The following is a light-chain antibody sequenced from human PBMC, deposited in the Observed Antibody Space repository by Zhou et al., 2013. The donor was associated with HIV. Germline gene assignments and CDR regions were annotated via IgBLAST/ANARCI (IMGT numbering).Light chain of an antibody. CDR2: GAS. CDR1: QTFSSTY. Sequence: EIVLTQSPGTLSLSPGERATLSCRASQTFSSTYLAWYQQKPGLAPRLLIYGASSRAAGIPDRFSGSGSGTDFTLTISRLEPEDFAVYYCQQFGSSPWTFGQGTKVEIK. CDR3: QQFGSSPWT. J-gene: IGKJ1*01. V-gene: IGKV3-20*01.